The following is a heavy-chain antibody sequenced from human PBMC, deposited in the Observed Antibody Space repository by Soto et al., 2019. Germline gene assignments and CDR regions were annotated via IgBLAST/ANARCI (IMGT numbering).Heavy chain of an antibody. CDR1: GFKFRNYA. D-gene: IGHD3-22*01. Sequence: GGSLRLSCAASGFKFRNYAIHWVRQAPGKGLEWLAVIWFDGSKKYYADSVKGRFTISRDNSKNTVYLDMNSLTADDSGVFYCSRAHTMMILDWFDPWGHGTLVTVSS. CDR3: SRAHTMMILDWFDP. J-gene: IGHJ5*02. CDR2: IWFDGSKK. V-gene: IGHV3-33*01.